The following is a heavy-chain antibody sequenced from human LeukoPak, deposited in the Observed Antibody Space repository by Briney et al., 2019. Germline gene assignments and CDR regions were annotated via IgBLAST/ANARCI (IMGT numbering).Heavy chain of an antibody. CDR2: IKQDGSEK. J-gene: IGHJ4*02. D-gene: IGHD2-2*01. CDR3: ASMSYQLLSPNDY. V-gene: IGHV3-7*01. Sequence: PGGSLRLSCAASGFTFSSSAMNWVRQAPGKGLEWVANIKQDGSEKYYVDSVKGRFTISRDNAKNSLYLQMNSLRAEDTAVYYCASMSYQLLSPNDYWGQGTLVTVSS. CDR1: GFTFSSSA.